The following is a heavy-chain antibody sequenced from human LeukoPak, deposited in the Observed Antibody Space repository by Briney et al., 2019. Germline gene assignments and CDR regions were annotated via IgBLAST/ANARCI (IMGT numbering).Heavy chain of an antibody. D-gene: IGHD4-17*01. CDR3: AKDPFTVTTFRGSISNDY. CDR1: GFTFSSYS. V-gene: IGHV3-48*01. CDR2: ISSSSSTI. J-gene: IGHJ4*02. Sequence: GGSLRLSCAASGFTFSSYSMNWVRQAPGKGLEWVSYISSSSSTIYYADSVKGRFTISRDNSKNTLYLQMNSLRAEDTAVYYCAKDPFTVTTFRGSISNDYWGQGTLVTVSS.